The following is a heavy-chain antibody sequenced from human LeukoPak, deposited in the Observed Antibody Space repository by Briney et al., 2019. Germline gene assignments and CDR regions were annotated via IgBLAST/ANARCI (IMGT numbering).Heavy chain of an antibody. Sequence: SETLSLTCTVSGYSISSGYYWGWIRQPPGKGLEWIGSIYHSGSTYYNPSLKSRVTISVDTSKNQFSLKLSSVTAADTAVYYCARLLMTGVYYFDYWGQGTLVTVSS. CDR3: ARLLMTGVYYFDY. CDR2: IYHSGST. CDR1: GYSISSGYY. J-gene: IGHJ4*02. D-gene: IGHD3-9*01. V-gene: IGHV4-38-2*02.